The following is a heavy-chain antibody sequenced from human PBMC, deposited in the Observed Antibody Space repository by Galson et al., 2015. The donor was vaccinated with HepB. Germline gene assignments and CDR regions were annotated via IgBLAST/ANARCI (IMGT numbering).Heavy chain of an antibody. CDR1: GFTFSSYW. Sequence: SLRLSCAASGFTFSSYWMSWVRQAPGKGLEWVANIKQDGSEKYYVDSVKGRFTISRDNAKNSLYLQMNSLRAEDTAVYYCATFDSSGYHDAFDIWGQGTMVTVSS. V-gene: IGHV3-7*03. J-gene: IGHJ3*02. CDR3: ATFDSSGYHDAFDI. CDR2: IKQDGSEK. D-gene: IGHD3-22*01.